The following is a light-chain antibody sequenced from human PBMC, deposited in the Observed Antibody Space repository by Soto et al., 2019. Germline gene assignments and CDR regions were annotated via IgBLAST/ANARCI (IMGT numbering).Light chain of an antibody. CDR3: QQYNDYVGT. CDR1: QNISNY. J-gene: IGKJ1*01. V-gene: IGKV3-11*01. Sequence: IVLTQSPATLSLSPGKRATLSCRASQNISNYLIWYQQKPGQAPRLLIHGASSRAAGVPDRFTGSGSGTDFTLTISSLQPDDFATYYCQQYNDYVGTFGQGTKVDIK. CDR2: GAS.